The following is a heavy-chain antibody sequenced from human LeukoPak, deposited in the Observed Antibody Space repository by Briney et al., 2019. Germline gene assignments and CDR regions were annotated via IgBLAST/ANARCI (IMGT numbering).Heavy chain of an antibody. J-gene: IGHJ4*02. V-gene: IGHV3-20*04. CDR1: GFTFVDYG. D-gene: IGHD3-3*02. CDR3: ARDRLGPSLSVSHFDL. CDR2: INYNGAIT. Sequence: PGGSLRLSCAPSGFTFVDYGLSWVRRAPGKGLEWLCAINYNGAITDYADSVKGRFTISRDNAKNSLYLRMDSLRAEDTALYYCARDRLGPSLSVSHFDLWGQGTLVTVSS.